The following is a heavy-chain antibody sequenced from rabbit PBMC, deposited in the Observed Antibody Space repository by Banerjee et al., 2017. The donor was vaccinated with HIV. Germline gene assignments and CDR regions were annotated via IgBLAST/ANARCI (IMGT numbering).Heavy chain of an antibody. Sequence: QQQLVESGGGLVKPGASLTLTCKASGFSFSNKAVMCWVRQAPGKGLEWIGYIVPIFGVTYYANWVNGRFTISSHNAQNTLYLQLNSLTAADTATYFCVRDRANIGGDYGPYYFDLWGPGTLVTVS. CDR3: VRDRANIGGDYGPYYFDL. CDR1: GFSFSNKAV. J-gene: IGHJ4*01. V-gene: IGHV1S43*01. D-gene: IGHD2-1*01. CDR2: IVPIFGVT.